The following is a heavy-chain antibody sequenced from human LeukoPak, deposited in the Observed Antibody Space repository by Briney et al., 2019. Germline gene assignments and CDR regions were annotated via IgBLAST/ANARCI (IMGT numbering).Heavy chain of an antibody. Sequence: GGSLRLSCAASGFTFSHYGMHWVRQAPGKGLEWVSFIQNDGSEIYYTDSVKGRFTISRENSKNRLYLQMNSLRAEDTAVYYCARAEGYGGELDSWGQGTLVTVSS. CDR1: GFTFSHYG. D-gene: IGHD4-23*01. V-gene: IGHV3-30*02. CDR3: ARAEGYGGELDS. J-gene: IGHJ4*02. CDR2: IQNDGSEI.